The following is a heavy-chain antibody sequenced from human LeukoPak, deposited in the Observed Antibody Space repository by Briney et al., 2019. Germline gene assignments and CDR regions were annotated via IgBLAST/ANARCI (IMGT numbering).Heavy chain of an antibody. CDR1: GFTFSNYE. CDR2: MSSSGKNL. J-gene: IGHJ4*02. V-gene: IGHV3-48*03. D-gene: IGHD3-10*01. CDR3: ARSGTGVFDY. Sequence: GGSLRLSCAASGFTFSNYEMNWVRQAPGKGLEWVSYMSSSGKNLYCADSVKGRFTISRDKAQNSLYLQMNSLRAEDTAVYFCARSGTGVFDYWGQGTLVTVSP.